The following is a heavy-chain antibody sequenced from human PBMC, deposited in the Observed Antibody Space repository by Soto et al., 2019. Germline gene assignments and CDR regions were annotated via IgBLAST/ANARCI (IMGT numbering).Heavy chain of an antibody. D-gene: IGHD6-19*01. CDR2: ISYDGNNK. V-gene: IGHV3-30-3*01. J-gene: IGHJ3*02. Sequence: PGGSLLLSCAAYVLTFSSSAMPGFRQAPGKGLVWVAVISYDGNNKYYADSVKGRFTISRDNTENTLYLQLNSLSAEDTAVYYCARKGYGSGHADAIDIWGQGTMVTVSS. CDR3: ARKGYGSGHADAIDI. CDR1: VLTFSSSA.